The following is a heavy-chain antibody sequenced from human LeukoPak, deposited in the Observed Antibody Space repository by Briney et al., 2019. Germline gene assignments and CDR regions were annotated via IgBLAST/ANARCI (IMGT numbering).Heavy chain of an antibody. CDR1: GFTFSRYE. CDR3: ARQQPRVQLDY. D-gene: IGHD1-1*01. V-gene: IGHV3-48*03. Sequence: GGSLRLSCAASGFTFSRYEMNWVRQAPGKGLEGVSYISSSDSSIYYADSVKGRFTISRDDAKNSLYLQMNSLRAEDTAVYYCARQQPRVQLDYWGQGTLVTVSS. J-gene: IGHJ4*02. CDR2: ISSSDSSI.